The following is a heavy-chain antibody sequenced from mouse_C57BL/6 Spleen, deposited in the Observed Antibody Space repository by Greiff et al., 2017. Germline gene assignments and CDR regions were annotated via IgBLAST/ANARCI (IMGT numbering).Heavy chain of an antibody. V-gene: IGHV3-6*01. Sequence: ESGPGLVKPSQSLSLTCSVTGYSITSGYYWNWIRQFPGNKLEWMGYISYDGSNNYNPSLKNRISITRDTSKNQFFLKLNSVTTEDTATYYCARDGSRSWFDVWGTGTTVTVSS. J-gene: IGHJ1*03. D-gene: IGHD1-1*01. CDR2: ISYDGSN. CDR1: GYSITSGYY. CDR3: ARDGSRSWFDV.